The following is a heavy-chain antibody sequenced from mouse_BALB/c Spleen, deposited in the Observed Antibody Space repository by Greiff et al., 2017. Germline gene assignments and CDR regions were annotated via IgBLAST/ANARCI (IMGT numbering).Heavy chain of an antibody. CDR2: ISNGGGST. V-gene: IGHV5-12-2*01. CDR3: ARRDYYGPFDY. J-gene: IGHJ2*01. D-gene: IGHD1-2*01. CDR1: GFTFSSYT. Sequence: EVMLVESGGGLVQPGGSLKLSCAASGFTFSSYTMSWVRQTPEKRLEWVAYISNGGGSTYYPDTVKGRFTISRDNAKNTLYLQMSSLKSEDTAMYYCARRDYYGPFDYWGQGTTLTVSS.